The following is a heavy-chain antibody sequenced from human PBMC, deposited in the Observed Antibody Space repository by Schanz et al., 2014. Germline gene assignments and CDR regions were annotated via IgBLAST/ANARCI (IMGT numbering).Heavy chain of an antibody. CDR2: ISYDGSKK. CDR3: ARIGGSVFDY. V-gene: IGHV3-30*03. J-gene: IGHJ4*02. CDR1: GFMFSSYG. D-gene: IGHD3-10*01. Sequence: QVQLVESGGGVVQPGRSLRLSCAASGFMFSSYGMHWVRQAPGKGLEWVGVISYDGSKKSYADSVKGRVTISRDNSKNTLYLQMNSLRPEDTAVYYCARIGGSVFDYWAQGTLVTVSS.